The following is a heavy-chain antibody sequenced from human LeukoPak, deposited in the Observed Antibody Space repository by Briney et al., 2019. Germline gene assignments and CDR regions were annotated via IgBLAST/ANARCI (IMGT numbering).Heavy chain of an antibody. Sequence: SETLSLTCTVSGGSISRCYWSWIRQPAGKGLEWIGCIYISGSGSTNYNPTLKSRVTMSVDTSKNQFSLNLTSVTAADTAVYYCARHPIVATTEFDYWGQGTLVTVSS. J-gene: IGHJ4*02. CDR1: GGSISRCY. V-gene: IGHV4-4*07. CDR3: ARHPIVATTEFDY. D-gene: IGHD5-12*01. CDR2: IYISGSGST.